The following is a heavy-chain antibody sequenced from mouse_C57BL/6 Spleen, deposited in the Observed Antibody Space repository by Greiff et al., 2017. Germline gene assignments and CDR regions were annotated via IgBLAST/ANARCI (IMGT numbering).Heavy chain of an antibody. CDR3: ARDPGLYYDSPGFAY. CDR1: GYSFTSGYY. CDR2: ISYDGSN. V-gene: IGHV3-6*01. J-gene: IGHJ3*01. D-gene: IGHD2-4*01. Sequence: EVKLVESGPGLVNPSQSLSLTCSVPGYSFTSGYYWNWIRQFPGNKLEWVGYISYDGSNTYNPSLKNRISITRYTSKNQFFLKLNSVTTEDTATYYCARDPGLYYDSPGFAYWGQGTLVTVSA.